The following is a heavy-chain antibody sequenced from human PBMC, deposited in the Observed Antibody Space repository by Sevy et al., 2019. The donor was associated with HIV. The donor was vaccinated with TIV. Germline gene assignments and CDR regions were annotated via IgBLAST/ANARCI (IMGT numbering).Heavy chain of an antibody. J-gene: IGHJ4*02. CDR2: IYSGGST. V-gene: IGHV3-53*01. CDR1: GFTVSRNY. Sequence: GGSLRLSCAASGFTVSRNYMSWVRQAPGKGLEWVSVIYSGGSTYYADSVKGRITISRDNSKNTLYLQMNSLRAEDTAVYYCASAPPPGAGPPYFDYWGQGTLVTVSS. D-gene: IGHD6-19*01. CDR3: ASAPPPGAGPPYFDY.